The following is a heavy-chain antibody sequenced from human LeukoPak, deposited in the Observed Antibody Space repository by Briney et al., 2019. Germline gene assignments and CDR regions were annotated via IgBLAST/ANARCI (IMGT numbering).Heavy chain of an antibody. CDR1: GFTFSSYA. D-gene: IGHD6-19*01. CDR3: ARDLRRLGIAVAGTGGGLDY. Sequence: GGSLRLSCAASGFTFSSYAMSWVRQAPGKGLEWVAVITYNGSNKYYADSVKGRFTISRDNSKNTLYLQMNSLRAEDTAVYYCARDLRRLGIAVAGTGGGLDYWGQGTLVTVSS. CDR2: ITYNGSNK. V-gene: IGHV3-30-3*01. J-gene: IGHJ4*02.